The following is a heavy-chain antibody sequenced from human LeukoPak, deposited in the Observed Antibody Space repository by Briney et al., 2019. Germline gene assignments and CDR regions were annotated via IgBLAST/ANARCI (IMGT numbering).Heavy chain of an antibody. CDR3: AKGGTSYGDYELDY. CDR2: ISYDGINK. V-gene: IGHV3-30*18. J-gene: IGHJ4*02. Sequence: GGSLRLSCAAPGFTFSNYGMHWVRQAPGEGLEWVAVISYDGINKYYAVSVKGRFTISRDNTKNTLYLQMNSLRPEDTAVYYCAKGGTSYGDYELDYWGQGTLVTVSS. CDR1: GFTFSNYG. D-gene: IGHD4-17*01.